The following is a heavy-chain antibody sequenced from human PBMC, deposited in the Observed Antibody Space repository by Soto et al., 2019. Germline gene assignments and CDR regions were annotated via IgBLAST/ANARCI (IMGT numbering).Heavy chain of an antibody. D-gene: IGHD2-2*01. V-gene: IGHV4-30-2*01. CDR1: GGSSSGGYS. J-gene: IGHJ6*02. Sequence: SETLSLTCAVSGGSSSGGYSWNWIRQPPGKGLEWIGYIYHSGSTSYNPSPKSRVSISVDKSKNQFSPKLSSVTAADTAVYYYASLLYCRSTSCYYYYGMEDWGQGTTVTVSS. CDR2: IYHSGST. CDR3: ASLLYCRSTSCYYYYGMED.